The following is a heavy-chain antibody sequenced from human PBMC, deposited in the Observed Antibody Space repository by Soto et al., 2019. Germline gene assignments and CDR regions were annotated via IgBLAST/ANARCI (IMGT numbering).Heavy chain of an antibody. CDR3: VRVGRLGGY. CDR1: GFTFSSYW. V-gene: IGHV3-7*03. CDR2: IKEDGSGK. Sequence: EVQLVESGGGLVQPGGSLRLSCTASGFTFSSYWMSWVRQAPGKGLGWVANIKEDGSGKYYVDSVKGRFSISRDYARNSLYLQMNSLRVEDTAVYYCVRVGRLGGYWGQGALVTVSS. J-gene: IGHJ4*02. D-gene: IGHD3-16*01.